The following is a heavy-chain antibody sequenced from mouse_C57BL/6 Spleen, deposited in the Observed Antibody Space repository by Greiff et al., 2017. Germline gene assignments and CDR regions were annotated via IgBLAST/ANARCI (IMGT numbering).Heavy chain of an antibody. D-gene: IGHD2-5*01. J-gene: IGHJ3*01. Sequence: VQLQQSGAELVRPGASVKLSCKASGYTFTDYYINWVKQRPGQGLEWIARIYPGSGNTYYNEKFKGKATLTAEKSSSTAYMQLSSLTSEDSAVYFCARSYYSNYSWFAYWGQGTLVTVSA. CDR3: ARSYYSNYSWFAY. CDR2: IYPGSGNT. V-gene: IGHV1-76*01. CDR1: GYTFTDYY.